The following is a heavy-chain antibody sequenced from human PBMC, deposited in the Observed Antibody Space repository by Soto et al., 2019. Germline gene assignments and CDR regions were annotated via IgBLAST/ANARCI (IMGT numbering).Heavy chain of an antibody. J-gene: IGHJ6*02. Sequence: ASETLSLTCTVSGGSISSYYWSWIRQPPGKGLEWIGYIYYSGSTNYNPSLKSRVTISVDTSKNQFSLKLSSVTAADTAVYYCARRIKHYYGMDVWGQGTTVTVSS. CDR1: GGSISSYY. CDR2: IYYSGST. D-gene: IGHD5-18*01. CDR3: ARRIKHYYGMDV. V-gene: IGHV4-59*08.